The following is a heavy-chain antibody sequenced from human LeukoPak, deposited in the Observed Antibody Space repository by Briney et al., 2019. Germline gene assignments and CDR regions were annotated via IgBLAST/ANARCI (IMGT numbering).Heavy chain of an antibody. CDR1: GYTFTSYY. CDR3: ARGLSYDSSGYYYDSKYYFDF. J-gene: IGHJ4*02. CDR2: INPSGGST. Sequence: SVKVSCKASGYTFTSYYMHWVRQAPGQGLEWMGIINPSGGSTTYAQKFQGRVTMTRDMSTSTVYMELSSLRSEDTAVYYCARGLSYDSSGYYYDSKYYFDFWGQGTLVTVSS. D-gene: IGHD3-22*01. V-gene: IGHV1-46*01.